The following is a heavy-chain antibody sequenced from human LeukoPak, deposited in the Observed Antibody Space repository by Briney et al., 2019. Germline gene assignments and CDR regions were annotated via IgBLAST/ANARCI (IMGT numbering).Heavy chain of an antibody. V-gene: IGHV3-30*18. CDR2: ISYDGSNK. CDR3: AKVRFPNWGYWFFDL. D-gene: IGHD7-27*01. Sequence: GGSLRLSCAASGFTFSSYGMHWVRQAPGKGLEWVSVISYDGSNKYYADSVKGRFTISRDNAKNSLYLQMNSLRAEDTAVYYCAKVRFPNWGYWFFDLWGRGTLVTVSS. CDR1: GFTFSSYG. J-gene: IGHJ2*01.